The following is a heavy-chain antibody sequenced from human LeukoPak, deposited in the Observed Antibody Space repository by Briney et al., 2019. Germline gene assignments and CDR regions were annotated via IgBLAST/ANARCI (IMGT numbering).Heavy chain of an antibody. J-gene: IGHJ6*02. CDR2: IKQDGSEK. D-gene: IGHD4-11*01. Sequence: VRQAPGKGLEWVGNIKQDGSEKYYVDSVKGRFTTSRDNAKNSLYLQMNSLRAEDTAVYYCARERGYSNYPYYYYYYGMDVWGQGTTVTVSS. V-gene: IGHV3-7*03. CDR3: ARERGYSNYPYYYYYYGMDV.